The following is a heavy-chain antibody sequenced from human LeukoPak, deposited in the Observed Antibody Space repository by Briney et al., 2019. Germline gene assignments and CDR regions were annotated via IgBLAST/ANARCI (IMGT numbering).Heavy chain of an antibody. Sequence: SVTVSFTASGGTFNIYAISWVRQAPGQGLEWMGGIIPIFGTANYAQKFRGRVTITTDESTSTAYMELSSLRSEDTAVYYCAASGYDYYFDYWGQGTLVTVSS. CDR3: AASGYDYYFDY. J-gene: IGHJ4*02. V-gene: IGHV1-69*05. CDR1: GGTFNIYA. D-gene: IGHD5-12*01. CDR2: IIPIFGTA.